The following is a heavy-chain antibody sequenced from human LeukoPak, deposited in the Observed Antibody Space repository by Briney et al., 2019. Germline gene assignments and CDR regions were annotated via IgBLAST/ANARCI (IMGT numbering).Heavy chain of an antibody. CDR3: ARAYAGSYSGGDY. Sequence: GGSLRLSCAASGFTFSRYAMHWVRQAPGKGLEWMVVISYDENNENYADSVKGRFTISRDNSKNTLYLQMNSLRVEDTAVYYCARAYAGSYSGGDYWGQGTLVTVSS. CDR2: ISYDENNE. J-gene: IGHJ4*02. CDR1: GFTFSRYA. D-gene: IGHD1-26*01. V-gene: IGHV3-30-3*01.